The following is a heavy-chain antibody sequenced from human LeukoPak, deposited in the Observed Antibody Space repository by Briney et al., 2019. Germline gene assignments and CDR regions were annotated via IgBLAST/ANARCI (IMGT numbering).Heavy chain of an antibody. D-gene: IGHD6-13*01. CDR2: INHSGST. CDR3: ARGGGRELSSWYNYYYGMDV. J-gene: IGHJ6*02. CDR1: GGSFSGYY. Sequence: PSETLSLTCAVYGGSFSGYYWSWIRQPPGKGLEWIGEINHSGSTNYSPSLKSRVTISVDTSKNQFSLKLSSVTAADTAVYYCARGGGRELSSWYNYYYGMDVWGQGTTVTVSS. V-gene: IGHV4-34*01.